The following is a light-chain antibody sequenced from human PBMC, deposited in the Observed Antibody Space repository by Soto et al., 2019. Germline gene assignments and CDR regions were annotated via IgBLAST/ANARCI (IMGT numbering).Light chain of an antibody. Sequence: SQSPGTLSLSTGERATLSCRASQSVSGRRLAWYQQKPGPAPRLLIYDASSRATGIPDRFSGSGSGTDFTLTISRLEPEDFAVYYCQQYGSSGTFAQGTKVAIK. CDR1: QSVSGRR. CDR3: QQYGSSGT. CDR2: DAS. J-gene: IGKJ1*01. V-gene: IGKV3-20*01.